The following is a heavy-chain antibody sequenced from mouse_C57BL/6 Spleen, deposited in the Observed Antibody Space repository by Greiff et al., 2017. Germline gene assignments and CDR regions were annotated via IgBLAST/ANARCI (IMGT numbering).Heavy chain of an antibody. CDR2: IYPRDGST. V-gene: IGHV1-85*01. Sequence: QVQLQQSGPELVKPGASVKLSCKASGYTFTSYDINWVKQRPGQGLEWIGWIYPRDGSTKYNEKFKGKATLTVDTSSSTAYMELHSLTSEDSAVYFCARSAFYYYGSTYYFDYWGQGTTLTVSS. CDR1: GYTFTSYD. D-gene: IGHD1-1*01. J-gene: IGHJ2*01. CDR3: ARSAFYYYGSTYYFDY.